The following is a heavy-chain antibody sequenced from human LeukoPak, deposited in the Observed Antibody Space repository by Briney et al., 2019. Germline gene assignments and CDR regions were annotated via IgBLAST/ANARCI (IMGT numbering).Heavy chain of an antibody. CDR3: ARLDRSGYEMGGTWFDP. D-gene: IGHD3-22*01. CDR1: GASIRSSY. V-gene: IGHV4-59*08. CDR2: IYYTGST. J-gene: IGHJ5*02. Sequence: SETLSLTCAVSGASIRSSYWSWLRQPPGKGLEWIGYIYYTGSTNSNPSLKSRVTVSVDTSKNQFSLKLSSMTAADTAVYYCARLDRSGYEMGGTWFDPWGQGTLVTVSS.